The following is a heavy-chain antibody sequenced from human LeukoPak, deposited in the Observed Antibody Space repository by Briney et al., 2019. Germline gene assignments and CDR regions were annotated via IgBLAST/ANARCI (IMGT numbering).Heavy chain of an antibody. CDR1: GGSISSYY. J-gene: IGHJ6*03. CDR3: ARHGSYYTFYYYYYMDV. V-gene: IGHV4-39*01. D-gene: IGHD1-26*01. CDR2: IYYSGST. Sequence: PSETLSLTCTVSGGSISSYYWGWLRQPPGKGLEWIGSIYYSGSTYYNPSLKSRVTISVDTSKNQFSLKLSSVTAADTAVYYCARHGSYYTFYYYYYMDVWGKGTTVTISS.